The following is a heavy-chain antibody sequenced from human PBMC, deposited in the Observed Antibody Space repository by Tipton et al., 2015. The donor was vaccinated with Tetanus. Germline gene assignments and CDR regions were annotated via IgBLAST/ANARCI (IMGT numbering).Heavy chain of an antibody. V-gene: IGHV4-30-4*01. D-gene: IGHD4-11*01. CDR3: ARNVYTVTNDAFDI. Sequence: LRLSCAASGFALGDYYMSWIRQAPGKGLEWIAFIHHSGPAFSKPSLKSRVSISIDTSQNQFSLRLTSVTAADTAVYFCARNVYTVTNDAFDIWGHGTLVNVSS. CDR2: IHHSGPA. J-gene: IGHJ3*02. CDR1: GFALGDYY.